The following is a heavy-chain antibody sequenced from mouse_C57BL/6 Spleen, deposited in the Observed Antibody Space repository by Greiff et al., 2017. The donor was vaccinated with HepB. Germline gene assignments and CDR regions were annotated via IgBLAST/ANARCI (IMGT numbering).Heavy chain of an antibody. V-gene: IGHV1-55*01. D-gene: IGHD1-1*01. CDR3: ARGTIYYYGSSYWYFDV. CDR2: IYPGSGST. J-gene: IGHJ1*03. Sequence: VQLQQPGAELVKPGASVKMSCKASGYTFTSYWITWVKQRPGQGLEWIGDIYPGSGSTNYNEKFKSKATLTVDTSSSTAYMQLSSLTSEDSAVYYCARGTIYYYGSSYWYFDVWGTGTTVTVSS. CDR1: GYTFTSYW.